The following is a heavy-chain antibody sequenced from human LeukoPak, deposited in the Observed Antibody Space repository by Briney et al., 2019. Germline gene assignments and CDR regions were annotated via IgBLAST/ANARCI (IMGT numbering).Heavy chain of an antibody. CDR1: GFTFSSYG. D-gene: IGHD2-2*01. J-gene: IGHJ4*02. CDR2: ISSSSSYI. CDR3: ARGLVVPAAMFGFDY. Sequence: PGRSLRLSCAASGFTFSSYGMHWVRQAPGKGLEWVSSISSSSSYIYYADSVKGRFTISRDNAKNSLYLQMNSLRAEDTAVYYCARGLVVPAAMFGFDYWGQGTLVTVSS. V-gene: IGHV3-21*01.